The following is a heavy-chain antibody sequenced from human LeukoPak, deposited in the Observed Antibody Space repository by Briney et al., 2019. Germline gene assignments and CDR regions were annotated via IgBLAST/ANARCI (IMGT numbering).Heavy chain of an antibody. V-gene: IGHV3-30-3*01. CDR1: GFTFSSYA. CDR3: ARELTLVRFDY. CDR2: ISYDGSNK. Sequence: GGSLRLSCAASGFTFSSYAMHWVRQAPGKGLEWVAVISYDGSNKYYADSVKGRFTISRDNSKNTLYLQMNSLRAEDTAVYYCARELTLVRFDYWGQGTQVTVSS. D-gene: IGHD6-6*01. J-gene: IGHJ4*02.